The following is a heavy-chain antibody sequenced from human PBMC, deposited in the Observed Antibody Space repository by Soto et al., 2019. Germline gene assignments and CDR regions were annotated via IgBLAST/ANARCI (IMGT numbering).Heavy chain of an antibody. J-gene: IGHJ4*02. D-gene: IGHD3-10*01. CDR1: GFTFSSNG. CDR2: IWYDGINK. Sequence: GGSLRLSCAASGFTFSSNGMHWVRQAPGKGLEWVAFIWYDGINKYYADSVKGRFTISRDNSKNTLYLQMNSLRAEDTAVYYCARGPYYYGSGSYYFDYWGQGTLVTVSS. V-gene: IGHV3-33*01. CDR3: ARGPYYYGSGSYYFDY.